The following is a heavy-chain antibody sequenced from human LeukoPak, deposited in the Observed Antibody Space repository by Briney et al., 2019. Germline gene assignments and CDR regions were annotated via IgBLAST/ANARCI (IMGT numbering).Heavy chain of an antibody. CDR1: GGSISSGDYY. Sequence: SETLSLTCTVSGGSISSGDYYWSWIRQPPGKGLEWIGYIYYSGSTYYNPSLKSRVTISVDTSKNQFSLKLSSVTAADTAVYYCARHTLTSGYDYYYYGMDVWGQGTTVTVSS. V-gene: IGHV4-30-4*01. CDR2: IYYSGST. J-gene: IGHJ6*02. CDR3: ARHTLTSGYDYYYYGMDV. D-gene: IGHD5-12*01.